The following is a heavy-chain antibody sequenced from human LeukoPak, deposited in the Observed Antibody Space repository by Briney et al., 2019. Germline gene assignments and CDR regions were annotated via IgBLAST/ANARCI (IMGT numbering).Heavy chain of an antibody. D-gene: IGHD2-2*01. V-gene: IGHV3-74*01. J-gene: IGHJ4*02. CDR1: GFTFSSYW. CDR3: AKGVCGSIACHLDY. Sequence: PGGSLRLSCAASGFTFSSYWMHWVRQVPGKGLVWVSRIDSDGSSTSYADSVEGRFTISRDNSKNTLYLQLNSLRAEDTAAFYCAKGVCGSIACHLDYWGQGTLVTVSS. CDR2: IDSDGSST.